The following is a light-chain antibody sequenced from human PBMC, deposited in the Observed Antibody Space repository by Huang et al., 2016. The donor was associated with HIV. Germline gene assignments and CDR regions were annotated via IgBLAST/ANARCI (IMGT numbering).Light chain of an antibody. Sequence: EIVLTQSPGTLSLSPGERASLSCRASQSVRRTYLAWYQQKPGHAPRLLIYSAFTRATCIPDRFSGSGSGTDFTLTISRLEPEDFAVYYCQQYGSSPWTFGQGTRVEIK. CDR3: QQYGSSPWT. V-gene: IGKV3-20*01. CDR1: QSVRRTY. J-gene: IGKJ1*01. CDR2: SAF.